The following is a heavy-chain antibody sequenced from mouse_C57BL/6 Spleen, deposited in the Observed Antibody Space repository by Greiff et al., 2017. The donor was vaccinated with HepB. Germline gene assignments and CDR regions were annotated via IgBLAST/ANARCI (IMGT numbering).Heavy chain of an antibody. V-gene: IGHV1-61*01. CDR1: GYTFPSYW. CDR2: IYPSDSET. Sequence: QVQLQQPGAELVRPGSSVKLSCKASGYTFPSYWMDWVKQRPGQGLEWIGNIYPSDSETHYNQKFKDKATLTVDKSSSTAYMQLSSLTSEDSAVYYCATGSAWFAYWGQGTLVTVSA. J-gene: IGHJ3*01. D-gene: IGHD4-1*01. CDR3: ATGSAWFAY.